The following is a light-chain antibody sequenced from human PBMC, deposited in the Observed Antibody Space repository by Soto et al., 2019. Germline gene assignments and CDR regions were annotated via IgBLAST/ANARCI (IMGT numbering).Light chain of an antibody. CDR3: QQRSNWPIT. J-gene: IGKJ5*01. Sequence: EIVLTQSPATLSVSPGERATLSCRASQSISNSLAWYQQKPGQAPRLVIYSAFTRATGIPARFSGSGSGTDFTLTISSLEPEDFAVYYCQQRSNWPITFGQGTRLEIK. CDR1: QSISNS. CDR2: SAF. V-gene: IGKV3-11*01.